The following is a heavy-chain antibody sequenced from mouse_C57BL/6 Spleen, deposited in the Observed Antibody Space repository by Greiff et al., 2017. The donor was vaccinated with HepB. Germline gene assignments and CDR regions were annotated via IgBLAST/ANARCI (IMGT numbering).Heavy chain of an antibody. CDR2: ISDGGSYT. D-gene: IGHD2-2*01. CDR1: GFTFSSYA. V-gene: IGHV5-4*01. Sequence: EVKVVESGGGLVKPGGSLKLSCAASGFTFSSYAMSWVRQTPEKRLEWVATISDGGSYTYYPDNVKGRFTISRDNAKNNLYLQMSHLKSEDTAMYYCAREGDGYDVAYWGQGTLVTVSA. J-gene: IGHJ3*01. CDR3: AREGDGYDVAY.